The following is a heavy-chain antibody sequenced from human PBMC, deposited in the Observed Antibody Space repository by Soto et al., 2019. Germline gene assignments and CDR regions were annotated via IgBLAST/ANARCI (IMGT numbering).Heavy chain of an antibody. CDR2: ISGSGDKT. CDR3: AKDYASTWYWYFDP. CDR1: GFSFSNFA. Sequence: GGSLRLSCSASGFSFSNFAMSWVRQAPGTGLEWVSSISGSGDKTYYLDSVKGRFTISRDNSKNTLYLHMNSLGAEDTAVYFCAKDYASTWYWYFDPWGQGTLVTVSS. J-gene: IGHJ5*02. V-gene: IGHV3-23*01. D-gene: IGHD6-13*01.